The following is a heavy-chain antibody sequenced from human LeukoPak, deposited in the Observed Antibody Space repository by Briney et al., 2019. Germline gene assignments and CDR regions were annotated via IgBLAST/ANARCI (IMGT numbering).Heavy chain of an antibody. Sequence: SETLSLTCTVSGGSISSEKYYWGWIRQPPGKGLEWIGNIHCSGSTYYSPSLKSRVTISLDTSKNHFSLRLNSVTAADTAVYYCARHYGPWGQGTLVTVSS. CDR3: ARHYGP. CDR1: GGSISSEKYY. J-gene: IGHJ5*02. CDR2: IHCSGST. D-gene: IGHD3-10*01. V-gene: IGHV4-39*01.